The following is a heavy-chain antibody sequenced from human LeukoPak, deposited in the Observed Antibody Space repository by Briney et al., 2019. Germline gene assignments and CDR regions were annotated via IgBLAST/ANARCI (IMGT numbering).Heavy chain of an antibody. J-gene: IGHJ4*02. V-gene: IGHV4-34*01. CDR3: ARFAGSGSPDFDY. Sequence: SETLSLTCAVYGGSFSGYYWSWIRQPPGKGLEWIGEINHSGSTNYNPSLKSRVTISVDTSKNQFSLKLSSVTAADTAVYYCARFAGSGSPDFDYWGQGTLVTVSS. D-gene: IGHD3-10*01. CDR2: INHSGST. CDR1: GGSFSGYY.